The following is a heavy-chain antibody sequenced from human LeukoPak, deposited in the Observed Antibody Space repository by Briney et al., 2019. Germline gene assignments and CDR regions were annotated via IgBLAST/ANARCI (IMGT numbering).Heavy chain of an antibody. CDR1: GFTFSGYA. Sequence: GRSLRLSCAAPGFTFSGYAMHWVRQAPGKRLERVAVISYDGSNKYYADSVKGRFTISRDNSKNTLYLQMNSLRAEDTAVYYCARDYCSGGSCYQDYWGQGTLVTVSS. J-gene: IGHJ4*02. CDR3: ARDYCSGGSCYQDY. D-gene: IGHD2-15*01. CDR2: ISYDGSNK. V-gene: IGHV3-30-3*01.